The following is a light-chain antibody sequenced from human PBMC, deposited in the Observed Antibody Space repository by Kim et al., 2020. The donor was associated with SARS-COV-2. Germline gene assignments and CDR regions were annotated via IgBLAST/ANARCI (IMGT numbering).Light chain of an antibody. CDR1: QRISTW. V-gene: IGKV1-5*01. Sequence: ASVGDRVSSTCRASQRISTWVAWYQQTPGKAPKLLIYDASPLQSGVSSRVSGSGSGTEFTLTISSLQPDDVATYFCQQYDTSSRAFGQGTKVDIK. CDR2: DAS. J-gene: IGKJ1*01. CDR3: QQYDTSSRA.